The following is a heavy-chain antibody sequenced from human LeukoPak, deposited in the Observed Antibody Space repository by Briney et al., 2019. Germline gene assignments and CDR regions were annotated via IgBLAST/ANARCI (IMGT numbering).Heavy chain of an antibody. D-gene: IGHD3-3*01. CDR3: ASQYYDFWSAKTNWFDP. Sequence: PSQTLSLTCTVSGGSISSGDDYWSWIRQPPGKGLEWIGYIYYSGSTYYNPSLKSRVTISVDTSKNQFSLKLSSVTAADTAVYYCASQYYDFWSAKTNWFDPWGQGTLVTVSS. V-gene: IGHV4-30-4*08. CDR2: IYYSGST. J-gene: IGHJ5*02. CDR1: GGSISSGDDY.